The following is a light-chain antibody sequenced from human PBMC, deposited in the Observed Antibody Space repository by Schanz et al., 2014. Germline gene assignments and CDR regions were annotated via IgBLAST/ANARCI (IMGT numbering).Light chain of an antibody. CDR3: SSHAGSNNLV. V-gene: IGLV2-8*01. CDR1: SSDNL. Sequence: QSALTQPTSVSGSPGQSITISCTGTSSDNLVSWYQQHPGKAPKLLIYEGSKRPSGVPDRFSGSKSGNTASLTISGLQADNEADYYCSSHAGSNNLVFGGGTKLTVL. CDR2: EGS. J-gene: IGLJ2*01.